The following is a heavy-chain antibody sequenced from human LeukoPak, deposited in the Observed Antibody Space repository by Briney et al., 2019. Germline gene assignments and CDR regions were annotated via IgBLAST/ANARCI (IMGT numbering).Heavy chain of an antibody. CDR2: ISSSGDST. CDR3: AELGITMIGGV. V-gene: IGHV3-23*01. J-gene: IGHJ6*04. D-gene: IGHD3-10*02. CDR1: GFTFSSYA. Sequence: GGSLRLSCAASGFTFSSYAMGWVRQAPGKGLEWVSAISSSGDSTYYADSVKGRFTISRDNSKNTLYLQMNSLRAEDTAVYYCAELGITMIGGVWGKGTTVTISS.